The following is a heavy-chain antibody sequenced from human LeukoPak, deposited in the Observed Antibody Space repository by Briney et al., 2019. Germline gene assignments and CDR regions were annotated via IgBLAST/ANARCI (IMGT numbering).Heavy chain of an antibody. J-gene: IGHJ6*03. CDR1: GGSISNYY. D-gene: IGHD4-17*01. Sequence: SETLSLTCTVSGGSISNYYWSWIRQPPGKGLEWIGYIYYSGSTNYNPSLKSRVTISVDTSKNQFSLKLSSVTAADTAVYYCARWATVTSYYYYMDVWGKGTTVTVSS. CDR2: IYYSGST. CDR3: ARWATVTSYYYYMDV. V-gene: IGHV4-59*01.